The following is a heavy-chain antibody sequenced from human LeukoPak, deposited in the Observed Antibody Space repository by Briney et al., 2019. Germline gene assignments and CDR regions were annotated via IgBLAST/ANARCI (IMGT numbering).Heavy chain of an antibody. CDR1: GFTFSNYW. Sequence: GGSLRLSCAASGFTFSNYWMSWVRQAPGKGLEWVANIKQDGSEKYYVDSVKCRFTISRDNAKSSLYLQMNSLRAEDTAVYYCVRDVGAFDYWGQGTLVTVSS. J-gene: IGHJ4*02. CDR3: VRDVGAFDY. CDR2: IKQDGSEK. D-gene: IGHD2-15*01. V-gene: IGHV3-7*03.